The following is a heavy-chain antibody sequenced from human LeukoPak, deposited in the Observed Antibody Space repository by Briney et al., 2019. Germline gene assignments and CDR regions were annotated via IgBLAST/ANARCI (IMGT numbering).Heavy chain of an antibody. CDR3: ARLVNYYGSSGYLSYFDY. D-gene: IGHD3-22*01. V-gene: IGHV4-39*01. CDR2: IYYSGST. J-gene: IGHJ4*02. CDR1: GGSISSSSYY. Sequence: PSETLSLTCTVSGGSISSSSYYWGWIRQPPGKGLEWIGSIYYSGSTYYNPSLKIRVTVSVDTSKNQFSLKLSAVTAADTAVYYCARLVNYYGSSGYLSYFDYWGQGTLVTVSS.